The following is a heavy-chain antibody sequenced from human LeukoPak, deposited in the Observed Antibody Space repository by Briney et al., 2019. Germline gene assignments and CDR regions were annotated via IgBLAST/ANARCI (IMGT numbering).Heavy chain of an antibody. CDR1: GFTFSSYS. D-gene: IGHD3-3*01. Sequence: PGGSLRLSCAASGFTFSSYSMNWVRQAPGKGLEWVAVIWYDGSNKYYADSVKGRFTISRDNSKNTLYLQMNSLRAEDTAVYYCARGRITITDEGYYFDYWGQGTLVTVSS. CDR3: ARGRITITDEGYYFDY. V-gene: IGHV3-33*08. J-gene: IGHJ4*02. CDR2: IWYDGSNK.